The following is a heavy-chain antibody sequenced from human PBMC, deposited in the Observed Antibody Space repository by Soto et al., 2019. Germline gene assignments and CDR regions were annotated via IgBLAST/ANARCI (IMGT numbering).Heavy chain of an antibody. V-gene: IGHV3-66*01. D-gene: IGHD2-2*01. Sequence: EVQVVESGGGLVQPGGSLRLSCAASGFSVTNNYMNWVRQAPGKGLEWVSIIDIGGNTYYADSVKDRFTISRDNSRHTLYLQMDSLRAEDTAVYYCARGRGSTGYLGREHYFDYWGQGTLVTVSP. CDR3: ARGRGSTGYLGREHYFDY. CDR1: GFSVTNNY. CDR2: IDIGGNT. J-gene: IGHJ4*02.